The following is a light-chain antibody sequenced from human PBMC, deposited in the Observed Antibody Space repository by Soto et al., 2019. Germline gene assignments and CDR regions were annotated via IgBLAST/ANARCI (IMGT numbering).Light chain of an antibody. Sequence: QSALTQPASVSGSPGQSITISCTGTSSDVGGYKYVSWYQQHPGKAPKLMIYEVGNRPSGVSNRFSGSKSGNTASLTISGLQAEDEADYYCSSYTSSSTPYVFGTGTKVTVL. J-gene: IGLJ1*01. CDR2: EVG. CDR3: SSYTSSSTPYV. CDR1: SSDVGGYKY. V-gene: IGLV2-14*01.